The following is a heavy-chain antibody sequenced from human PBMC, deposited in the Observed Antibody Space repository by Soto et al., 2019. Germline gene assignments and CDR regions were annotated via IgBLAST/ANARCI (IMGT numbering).Heavy chain of an antibody. CDR2: ISWNSGSI. CDR1: GFTFDDYA. CDR3: AKDGQYSSGGVGGGYFDY. Sequence: EVQLVESGGGLVQPGRSLRLSCAASGFTFDDYAMHWVRQAPGKGLEWVSGISWNSGSIGYADSVKGRFTISRDNAKNSLYLQMNSLRAEDTALYYCAKDGQYSSGGVGGGYFDYWGQGTLVTVSS. V-gene: IGHV3-9*01. D-gene: IGHD6-19*01. J-gene: IGHJ4*02.